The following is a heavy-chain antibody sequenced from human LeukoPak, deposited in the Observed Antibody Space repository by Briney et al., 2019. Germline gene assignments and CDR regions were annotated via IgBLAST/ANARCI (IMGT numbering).Heavy chain of an antibody. Sequence: LETLSLTCAVYGGSFSGYYWSWIRQPPGKGLEWIGEINHSGSTNYNPSLKSRVTISVDTSKNQFSLKLSSVTAADTAVYYCARGPVKIQLWPRPFDYWGQGTLVTVSS. V-gene: IGHV4-34*01. CDR2: INHSGST. CDR1: GGSFSGYY. J-gene: IGHJ4*02. D-gene: IGHD5-18*01. CDR3: ARGPVKIQLWPRPFDY.